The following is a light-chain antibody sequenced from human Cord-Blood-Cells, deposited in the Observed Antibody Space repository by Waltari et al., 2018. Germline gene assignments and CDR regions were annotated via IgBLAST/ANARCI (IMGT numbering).Light chain of an antibody. V-gene: IGLV3-27*01. CDR2: KDS. Sequence: SYELTQPSSVSVSPGQTARITCSGDVLAKKYARWFQQKPGQAPVLVIYKDSERPSGIPGRFAGSSSGTTVTMTISGAQVEDDADYYCYSAADNKLVFGTGTKVTFL. J-gene: IGLJ1*01. CDR3: YSAADNKLV. CDR1: VLAKKY.